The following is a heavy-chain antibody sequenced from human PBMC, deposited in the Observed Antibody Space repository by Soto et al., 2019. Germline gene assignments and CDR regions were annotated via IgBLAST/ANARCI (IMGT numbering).Heavy chain of an antibody. CDR2: IYPGDSDT. J-gene: IGHJ6*02. V-gene: IGHV5-51*01. D-gene: IGHD2-15*01. CDR1: GYSFTSYW. Sequence: PRESLKFSCIGSGYSFTSYWIGWVRQMLGKSLEWMGIIYPGDSDTRYSPSFQGQVTISADKSISTAYLQWSSLKASDTAMYYCARLRWTAATRMSMDVWSQGTTVTVSS. CDR3: ARLRWTAATRMSMDV.